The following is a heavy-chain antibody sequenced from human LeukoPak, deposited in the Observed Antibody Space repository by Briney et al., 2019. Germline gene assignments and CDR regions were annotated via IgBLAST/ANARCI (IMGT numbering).Heavy chain of an antibody. Sequence: SETLSLTCTVSGDSIKNSNYYWAWIRQPPGKGLEWIGSVFYSGSTYYNPSLKSRVTISVDRSKDQFSLKLSSVTAADTAMYYCARERAPYTSSYYWGQGTLVTVSS. D-gene: IGHD6-13*01. CDR3: ARERAPYTSSYY. CDR2: VFYSGST. J-gene: IGHJ4*02. CDR1: GDSIKNSNYY. V-gene: IGHV4-39*07.